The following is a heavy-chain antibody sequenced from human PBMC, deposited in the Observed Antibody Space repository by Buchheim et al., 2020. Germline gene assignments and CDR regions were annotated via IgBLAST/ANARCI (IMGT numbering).Heavy chain of an antibody. V-gene: IGHV3-7*01. CDR3: ARDRGYYDFWSGYYDY. J-gene: IGHJ4*02. CDR2: IKQDGSEK. D-gene: IGHD3-3*01. CDR1: GFTFSSYW. Sequence: EQLVQSGGGLVQPGGSLRLSCAASGFTFSSYWMSWVRQAPGKGLEWVANIKQDGSEKYYVDSVRGRFTISRDNAKNSLYLQMNSLRAEDTAVYYCARDRGYYDFWSGYYDYWGQGTL.